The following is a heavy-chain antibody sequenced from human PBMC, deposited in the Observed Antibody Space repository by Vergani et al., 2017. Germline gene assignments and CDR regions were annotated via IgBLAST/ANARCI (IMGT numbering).Heavy chain of an antibody. CDR1: GFTFSSYA. D-gene: IGHD3-3*01. V-gene: IGHV3-30*01. Sequence: QVQLVESGGGVVQPGRSLRLSCAASGFTFSSYAMHWVRQAPGKGLEWVAVISYDGSNKYYADSVKGRFTISRDNSKNTLYLQMNSLRAEDTAVYYCAKGIFGVVIGWDYWGQGTLVTVSS. J-gene: IGHJ4*02. CDR3: AKGIFGVVIGWDY. CDR2: ISYDGSNK.